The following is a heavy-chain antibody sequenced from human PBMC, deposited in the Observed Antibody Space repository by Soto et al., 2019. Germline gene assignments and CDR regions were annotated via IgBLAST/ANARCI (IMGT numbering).Heavy chain of an antibody. Sequence: QVQLVESGGGVVQPWRSLRLSCAASGFTFSSNAMHWVRQAPGKVLEWVAVLSYDGSNKYYADSVKGRFTISRDNSKNTLYMQMDSLRTEDTALYYGARDVESGSSQYYYYFYGMDVWGQGPTVTVSS. CDR1: GFTFSSNA. CDR3: ARDVESGSSQYYYYFYGMDV. CDR2: LSYDGSNK. J-gene: IGHJ6*02. V-gene: IGHV3-30-3*01. D-gene: IGHD1-26*01.